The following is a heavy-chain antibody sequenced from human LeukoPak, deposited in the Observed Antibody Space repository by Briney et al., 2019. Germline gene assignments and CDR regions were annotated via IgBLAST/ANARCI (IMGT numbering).Heavy chain of an antibody. J-gene: IGHJ4*02. CDR3: ARSGKSAYILDY. CDR2: IYYTGST. Sequence: SETLSLTCTVSGGSSSSYYWSWIRQPPVKGLEWIGYIYYTGSTNYNPSLKSRVTISVDTSKNQFSLKLSSVTAADTAVYYCARSGKSAYILDYWGQGTLVTVSS. V-gene: IGHV4-59*01. CDR1: GGSSSSYY. D-gene: IGHD3-16*01.